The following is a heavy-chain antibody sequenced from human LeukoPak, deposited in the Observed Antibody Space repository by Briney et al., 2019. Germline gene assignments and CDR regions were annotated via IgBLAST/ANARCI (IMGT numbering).Heavy chain of an antibody. V-gene: IGHV3-30*02. Sequence: PGGSLRLSCAASGFSFSSYGMHWVRQAPGKGLEWVAYILFDGSKEYYGDSVKGRFTISRDNSKNTLYVQMDSLRAEDTAVYYCARGYDYGDYIDYWGQGTLVTVSS. D-gene: IGHD4-17*01. CDR3: ARGYDYGDYIDY. CDR2: ILFDGSKE. J-gene: IGHJ4*02. CDR1: GFSFSSYG.